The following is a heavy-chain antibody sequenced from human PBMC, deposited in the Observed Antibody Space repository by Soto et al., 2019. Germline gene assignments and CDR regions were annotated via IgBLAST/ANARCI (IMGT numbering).Heavy chain of an antibody. J-gene: IGHJ4*02. Sequence: GGSMTLSCAASGFPFTRYSMNWVRQAPGKGLEWVSSISSTTNYIYYGDSVKGRFTISRDNSKNTLYLEANSLRVEDTAIYYCAKDRGGEFSSSRYFDYWGQGTLVNVSS. CDR3: AKDRGGEFSSSRYFDY. V-gene: IGHV3-21*04. CDR1: GFPFTRYS. CDR2: ISSTTNYI. D-gene: IGHD3-16*01.